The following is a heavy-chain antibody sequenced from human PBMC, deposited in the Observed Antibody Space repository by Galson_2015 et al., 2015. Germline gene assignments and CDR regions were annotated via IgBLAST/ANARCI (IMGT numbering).Heavy chain of an antibody. Sequence: SETLSLTCTVSGGSISTSYWIWIRQPPEKGLEWIGFIYYTGSTNYNPSLKSRVTISVDTSKNQFSLKLSSVTAADTAVYFCARRAHSGSHYFFDYWGQGTLVTVSS. D-gene: IGHD1-26*01. CDR3: ARRAHSGSHYFFDY. CDR1: GGSISTSY. CDR2: IYYTGST. J-gene: IGHJ4*02. V-gene: IGHV4-59*12.